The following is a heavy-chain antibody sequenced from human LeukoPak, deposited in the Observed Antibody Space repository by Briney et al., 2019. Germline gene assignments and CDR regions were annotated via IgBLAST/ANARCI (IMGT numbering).Heavy chain of an antibody. V-gene: IGHV3-23*01. CDR2: IGRAGYT. Sequence: GGSLRLSCAASGFTFSDYSMSWVRQVPGKGLEWVSGIGRAGYTYYADSVKGRFTISRDNSKNTVYLQMNSLRAEDTAIYYCVKDRPCDGCMPMDAWGQGTTVTVSS. J-gene: IGHJ6*02. D-gene: IGHD5-24*01. CDR1: GFTFSDYS. CDR3: VKDRPCDGCMPMDA.